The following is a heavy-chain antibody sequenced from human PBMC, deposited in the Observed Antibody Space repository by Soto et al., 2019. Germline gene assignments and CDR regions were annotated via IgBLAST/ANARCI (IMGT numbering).Heavy chain of an antibody. CDR1: GFTFSHYS. D-gene: IGHD1-26*01. J-gene: IGHJ4*02. CDR2: MSISGEKT. CDR3: ARWDGCADL. V-gene: IGHV3-23*01. Sequence: EVQLLESGGGLVQPGGSLRLSCAASGFTFSHYSMAWVRQTPEKGLEWVSGMSISGEKTFYADFVKGRFTVSRDSPKNTVYLQMTTLRAEDTAIYYCARWDGCADLWGQGTLVTVSS.